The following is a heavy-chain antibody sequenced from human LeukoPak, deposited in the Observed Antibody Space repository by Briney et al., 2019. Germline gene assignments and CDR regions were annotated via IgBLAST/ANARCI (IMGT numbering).Heavy chain of an antibody. D-gene: IGHD2-15*01. CDR1: GGSISSGSYY. Sequence: SETLSLTCTVSGGSISSGSYYWSWFRQPAEKGLEWIGRIYTSGNTNYNPSLKSRVTISADTSKNQFSLKLSSVTAADTAVYFCARVVPDCSGGSCYPSFDTWGQGTLVTVSS. V-gene: IGHV4-61*02. CDR3: ARVVPDCSGGSCYPSFDT. CDR2: IYTSGNT. J-gene: IGHJ5*02.